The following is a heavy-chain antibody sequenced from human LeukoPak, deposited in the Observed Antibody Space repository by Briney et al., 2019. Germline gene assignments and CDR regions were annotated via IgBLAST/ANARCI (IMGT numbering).Heavy chain of an antibody. CDR3: AREGATVTRYFDL. CDR2: INHSGST. CDR1: GESFIGYY. V-gene: IGHV4-34*01. Sequence: PSETLSLTCAVYGESFIGYYWSWIRQPPGKGLEWIGEINHSGSTNYNPSLKSRGPISVDTSKKQFSLKVSSVTAAETAVYYCAREGATVTRYFDLWGRGTLVTVSS. D-gene: IGHD4-17*01. J-gene: IGHJ2*01.